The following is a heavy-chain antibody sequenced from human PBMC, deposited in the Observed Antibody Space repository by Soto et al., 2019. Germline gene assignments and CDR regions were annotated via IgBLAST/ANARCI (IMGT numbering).Heavy chain of an antibody. V-gene: IGHV1-18*01. D-gene: IGHD2-15*01. J-gene: IGHJ5*02. CDR2: ISAYNGNT. CDR3: AREPLDCSGGSCYSLGWFDP. CDR1: GYTFTSYG. Sequence: QVQLVQSGAEVKKPGASVKVSCKASGYTFTSYGISWVRQSPGQGLEWMGWISAYNGNTNYAQKLQGRVTMTTDTSTSTAYMELRSLRSDDTAVYYCAREPLDCSGGSCYSLGWFDPWGQGTLVTVSS.